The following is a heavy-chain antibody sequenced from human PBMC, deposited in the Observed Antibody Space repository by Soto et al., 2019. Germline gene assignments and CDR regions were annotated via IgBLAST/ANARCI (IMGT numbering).Heavy chain of an antibody. CDR1: GFTFSSNW. CDR3: ERGANASSGQYVVNDY. Sequence: VQLVESGGDLVQPGGSLRLSCEASGFTFSSNWMHWVRQAPGKGLVWVSRMNPDGSSRGYADSVKGRFTISRDNGKNTQFLQIMNLRAQNTAEYYCERGANASSGQYVVNDYSCQGTVITNSS. J-gene: IGHJ4*02. D-gene: IGHD3-10*02. V-gene: IGHV3-74*01. CDR2: MNPDGSSR.